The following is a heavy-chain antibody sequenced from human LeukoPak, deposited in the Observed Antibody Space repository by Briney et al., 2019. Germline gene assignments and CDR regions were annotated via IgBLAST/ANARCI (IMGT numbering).Heavy chain of an antibody. J-gene: IGHJ3*02. Sequence: GGSLRLSCAASGFTFDDYAMHWVRQAPGKGLEWVSGISWNSGSIGYADSVKGRFTISRDNAKNSLYLQMNSLRSEDTAVYYCLIEQQLVGDAFDIWGQGTMVTVSS. CDR3: LIEQQLVGDAFDI. D-gene: IGHD6-13*01. CDR1: GFTFDDYA. V-gene: IGHV3-9*01. CDR2: ISWNSGSI.